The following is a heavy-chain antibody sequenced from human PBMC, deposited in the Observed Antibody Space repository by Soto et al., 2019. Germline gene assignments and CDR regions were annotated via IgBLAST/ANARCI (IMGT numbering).Heavy chain of an antibody. Sequence: PXVCLRLSCAACGFNFSNHCMHWVRQRPAEGLVWVSRITSDVKSKAYAESVKGRFAISRDNAKNTLYLQMNGLTAEDTAVYYCAPESADWPLNWFDPCGQRTLVTVSS. V-gene: IGHV3-74*01. CDR1: GFNFSNHC. J-gene: IGHJ5*02. CDR3: APESADWPLNWFDP. D-gene: IGHD3-9*01. CDR2: ITSDVKSK.